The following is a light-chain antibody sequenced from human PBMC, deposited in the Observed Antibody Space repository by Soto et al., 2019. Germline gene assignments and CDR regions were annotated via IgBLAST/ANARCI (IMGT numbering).Light chain of an antibody. CDR3: QQRRNWPPVFT. J-gene: IGKJ3*01. V-gene: IGKV3-11*01. Sequence: EIVVTQSPATLSLAPGERATLAGMARQSGSSYLACYQQKPGHAPRLIIYDASSRATGIPARFSGSGSGTDCTLTISSLEADEFAVYYCQQRRNWPPVFTFGPGTKVDIK. CDR1: QSGSSY. CDR2: DAS.